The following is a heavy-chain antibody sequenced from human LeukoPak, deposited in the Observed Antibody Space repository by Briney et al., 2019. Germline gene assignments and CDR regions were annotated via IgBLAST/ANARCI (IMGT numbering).Heavy chain of an antibody. CDR2: IYDSGST. CDR1: GGSISIYY. Sequence: SETLSLTCTVSGGSISIYYWSWIRQPPGKGLEWIGYIYDSGSTNYNPSLKSRVTISVDTSKNQFSLKLSSVTAADTAVYYCAALTTAEAFDIWGQGTMVTVSS. D-gene: IGHD1-14*01. J-gene: IGHJ3*02. V-gene: IGHV4-59*01. CDR3: AALTTAEAFDI.